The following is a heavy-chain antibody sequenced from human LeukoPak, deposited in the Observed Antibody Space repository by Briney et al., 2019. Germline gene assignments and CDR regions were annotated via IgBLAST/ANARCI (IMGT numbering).Heavy chain of an antibody. CDR1: GGSISDTTYF. Sequence: SETLSLTCSVSGGSISDTTYFWGWIRQPPGKGLEWIGSIYSSGSTYYNPSLKSRVTVSIDMSRNQFSLKLTSVAAAETAVYYCARSGYYDILSGYLYFFDYWGQGTLVTVSS. D-gene: IGHD3-9*01. CDR2: IYSSGST. J-gene: IGHJ4*02. CDR3: ARSGYYDILSGYLYFFDY. V-gene: IGHV4-39*01.